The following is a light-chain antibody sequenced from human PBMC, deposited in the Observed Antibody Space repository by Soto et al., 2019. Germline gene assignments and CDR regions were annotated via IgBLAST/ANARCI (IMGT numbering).Light chain of an antibody. CDR1: QSVDSAF. J-gene: IGKJ1*01. CDR2: GAS. V-gene: IGKV3-20*01. Sequence: EIVLTQSPGSLSLSLGERATLSCRASQSVDSAFFAWYQQKPGQPPRLLIHGASRRATGIPDRFSGSGSGTDFSLTISRLEPDDFAVFYCQQDARSVTFGHWPQVGI. CDR3: QQDARSVT.